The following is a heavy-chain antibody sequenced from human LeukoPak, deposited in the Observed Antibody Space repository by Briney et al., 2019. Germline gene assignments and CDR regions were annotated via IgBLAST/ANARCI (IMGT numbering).Heavy chain of an antibody. V-gene: IGHV5-51*01. CDR1: GYSFTSYW. Sequence: GESLKISCKGSGYSFTSYWIGWVRQLAGKGLGLMGIIYPGDSDTRYSPSFQGQVTISADKSISTAYLQRSSLNASDTAMYYCARASSGWYFDYWGQGTLVPVSS. J-gene: IGHJ4*02. D-gene: IGHD6-19*01. CDR2: IYPGDSDT. CDR3: ARASSGWYFDY.